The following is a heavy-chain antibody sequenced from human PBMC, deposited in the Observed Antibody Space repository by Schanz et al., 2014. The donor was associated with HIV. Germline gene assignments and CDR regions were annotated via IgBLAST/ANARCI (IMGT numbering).Heavy chain of an antibody. D-gene: IGHD2-2*01. V-gene: IGHV1-2*02. J-gene: IGHJ5*01. CDR1: GYNFAAYG. CDR2: INPNEGDT. CDR3: AKSRFQLHWFDS. Sequence: QVQLVQSGAEVRKPGASVKVSCKTSGYNFAAYGISWVRQAAGQGFEWMGWINPNEGDTKFAQKFRGRVTMTRDTSISTAYMELTRLRFDDTAVYYCAKSRFQLHWFDSWGQGTLVTVSS.